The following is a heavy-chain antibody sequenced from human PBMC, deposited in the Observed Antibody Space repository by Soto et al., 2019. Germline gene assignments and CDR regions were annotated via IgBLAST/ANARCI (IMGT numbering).Heavy chain of an antibody. CDR3: TTDRKCDPLPS. J-gene: IGHJ5*02. V-gene: IGHV1-18*01. CDR2: INGNTGHT. CDR1: GYTFSRYG. Sequence: QVQLVQSGAEVREPGASVKVSCKTSGYTFSRYGITWVRQAPGQGLEWMGWINGNTGHTIYAMNLEDRLTIRTDTSTRTAYMALTRLPSDATAVFYCTTDRKCDPLPSWRQGPLVTVSS.